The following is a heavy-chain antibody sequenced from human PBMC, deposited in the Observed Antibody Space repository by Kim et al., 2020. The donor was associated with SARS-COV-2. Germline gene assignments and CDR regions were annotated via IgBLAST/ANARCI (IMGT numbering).Heavy chain of an antibody. V-gene: IGHV3-74*01. J-gene: IGHJ4*02. Sequence: GGSLRLSCADSGFTFSKYWMHWVRQVPGKGLAWVSLINSDGTWTNYADSVRGRFTISRDNAKNRVDLQMNGLRAEDTAVYYCARERGGGNEDSWGQGTLVPVSS. CDR3: ARERGGGNEDS. D-gene: IGHD2-15*01. CDR2: INSDGTWT. CDR1: GFTFSKYW.